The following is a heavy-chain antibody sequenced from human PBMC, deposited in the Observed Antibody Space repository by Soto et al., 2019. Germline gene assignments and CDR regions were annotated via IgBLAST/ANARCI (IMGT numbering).Heavy chain of an antibody. CDR1: GYTFVTYY. V-gene: IGHV1-18*01. CDR2: ISPHNGKT. J-gene: IGHJ4*01. CDR3: ARDSSNYFDY. D-gene: IGHD4-4*01. Sequence: SVKVSCKTSGYTFVTYYISWLRQAPGQGIEWMGWISPHNGKTNYIQSLQGRVTMTADTSTGTAYLELRSLRSNDTAVYFCARDSSNYFDYWG.